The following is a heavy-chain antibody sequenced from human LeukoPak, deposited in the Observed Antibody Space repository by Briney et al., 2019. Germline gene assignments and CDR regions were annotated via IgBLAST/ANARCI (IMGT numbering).Heavy chain of an antibody. V-gene: IGHV3-7*01. CDR3: VGDPGDY. CDR2: IKQDGSEK. Sequence: GGSLRLFCAASEITLSSYWMSWVRQAPGKGLEWVANIKQDGSEKYYVDSVKGRFTISRDNAKNSLSLQMNSLRAEDTAVYYCVGDPGDYWGQGTLVTVSS. CDR1: EITLSSYW. J-gene: IGHJ4*02.